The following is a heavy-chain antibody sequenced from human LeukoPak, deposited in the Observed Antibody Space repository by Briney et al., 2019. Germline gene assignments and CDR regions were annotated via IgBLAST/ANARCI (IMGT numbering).Heavy chain of an antibody. Sequence: PGGSLRLSCAASGFTFSSYGMHWVRQAPGKGLEWVAVISYDGSNKYYADSVKGRFTISRDNAKNSLYLQMNSLRAEDTAVYSCARDHNGGYVHDAFDIWGQGTMVTVSS. CDR1: GFTFSSYG. CDR2: ISYDGSNK. J-gene: IGHJ3*02. D-gene: IGHD5-12*01. V-gene: IGHV3-30*03. CDR3: ARDHNGGYVHDAFDI.